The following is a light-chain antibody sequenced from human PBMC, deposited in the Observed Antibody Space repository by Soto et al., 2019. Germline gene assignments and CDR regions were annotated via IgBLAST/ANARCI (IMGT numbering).Light chain of an antibody. V-gene: IGKV1-5*03. CDR1: QTISSW. Sequence: QMTQSPSTLSGSVGDRVTITCRASQTISSWLAWYQQKPGKAPKLLIYKASTLKSGVPSRFSGSGSGTEFTLTISCLQPDDFATYYSQLYTSYLEGFAQGTGLDIK. CDR3: QLYTSYLEG. CDR2: KAS. J-gene: IGKJ1*01.